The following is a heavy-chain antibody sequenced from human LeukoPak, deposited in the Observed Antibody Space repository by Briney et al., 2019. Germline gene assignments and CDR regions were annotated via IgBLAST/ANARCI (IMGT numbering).Heavy chain of an antibody. CDR3: AKDIFPNYGGNSHFDY. D-gene: IGHD4-23*01. J-gene: IGHJ4*02. V-gene: IGHV3-30*18. Sequence: GGSLRLSCAASGFTFSTYAMHWVRQAPGKGLEWVAVISYDGSNKYYADSVKGRFTISRDNSKNTLYLQMNSLRAEDTAVYYCAKDIFPNYGGNSHFDYWGQGTLVTVSS. CDR2: ISYDGSNK. CDR1: GFTFSTYA.